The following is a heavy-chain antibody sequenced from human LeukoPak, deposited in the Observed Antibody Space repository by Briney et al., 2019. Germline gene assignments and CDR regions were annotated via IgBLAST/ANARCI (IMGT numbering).Heavy chain of an antibody. CDR2: IKQDGSEK. D-gene: IGHD4-23*01. CDR3: ARDATTVVTPFDY. Sequence: TGGSLRLSCAASGFTFSSYWMSWVRQAPGKGLEWVANIKQDGSEKYYVDSVKGRFTISRDNAKNSLYLQMNSLRAEDTAVYYCARDATTVVTPFDYWGQGTLVTVSS. J-gene: IGHJ4*02. V-gene: IGHV3-7*01. CDR1: GFTFSSYW.